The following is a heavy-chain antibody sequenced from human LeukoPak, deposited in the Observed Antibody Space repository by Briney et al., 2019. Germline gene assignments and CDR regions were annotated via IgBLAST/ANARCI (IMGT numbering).Heavy chain of an antibody. V-gene: IGHV1-2*02. CDR1: GYIFSDYY. CDR3: AKGRIAAAGTGVDY. Sequence: ASVKVSCKASGYIFSDYYMHWVRQAPGQGLEWMGWINPNSGGTNYAQKFQGRVTMTRDTSISTAYMELSRLRSDDTAVYYCAKGRIAAAGTGVDYRGQGTLVTVSS. J-gene: IGHJ4*02. CDR2: INPNSGGT. D-gene: IGHD6-13*01.